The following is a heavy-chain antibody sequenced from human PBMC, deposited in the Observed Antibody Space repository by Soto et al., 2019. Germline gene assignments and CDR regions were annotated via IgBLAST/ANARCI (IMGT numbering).Heavy chain of an antibody. Sequence: SVKVSCKASGGTFSSYAISWVRQAPGQGLEWMGGIIPIFGTANYAQKFQGRVTITADESTSTAYMELSSLRSEDTAVYYCARDKNRGHPWFDAFDIWGQGTMVTVSS. J-gene: IGHJ3*02. V-gene: IGHV1-69*13. CDR2: IIPIFGTA. CDR1: GGTFSSYA. CDR3: ARDKNRGHPWFDAFDI. D-gene: IGHD3-10*01.